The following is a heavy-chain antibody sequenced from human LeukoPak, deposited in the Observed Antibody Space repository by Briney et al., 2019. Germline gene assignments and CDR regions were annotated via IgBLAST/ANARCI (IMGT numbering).Heavy chain of an antibody. CDR3: ARDSSSSWDGYMDV. CDR2: ISHDGNNK. V-gene: IGHV3-30-3*01. CDR1: GFIFSTYA. D-gene: IGHD6-13*01. J-gene: IGHJ6*03. Sequence: GGSLRLSCSASGFIFSTYAMNWVRQAPGKGLEWVAVISHDGNNKDYADSVKGRFTISRDNSENTLHLQMNSLRAEDTAVYYCARDSSSSWDGYMDVWGKGTTVTVSS.